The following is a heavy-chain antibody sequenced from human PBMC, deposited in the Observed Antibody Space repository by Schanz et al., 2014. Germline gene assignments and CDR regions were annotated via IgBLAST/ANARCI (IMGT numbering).Heavy chain of an antibody. Sequence: QVQLVQSGAEVKKPGASVGVSCKASGGTFSSFGINWVRQAPGQGLEWMGMINPSGGSTTYAQKFQGRVTMTRDTSTSTVYMELRNLRSDDTAVYYCARAKRFGDMDVWGQGTTVTVSS. D-gene: IGHD3-10*01. J-gene: IGHJ6*02. CDR2: INPSGGST. V-gene: IGHV1-46*01. CDR3: ARAKRFGDMDV. CDR1: GGTFSSFG.